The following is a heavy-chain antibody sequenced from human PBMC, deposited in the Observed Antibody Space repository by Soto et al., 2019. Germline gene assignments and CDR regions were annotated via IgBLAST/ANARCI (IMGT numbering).Heavy chain of an antibody. V-gene: IGHV3-23*01. CDR1: GFSVSSQG. Sequence: GGSLRLSCATSGFSVSSQGMTWVRQAPGKGLEWVSVISTSGKDTFYADSVKGRFTISRDNSNNVVYLQMNSLRAEDTAIYYCAKGNLYNFFSGSDYWGQGTLVTVSS. J-gene: IGHJ4*02. CDR2: ISTSGKDT. CDR3: AKGNLYNFFSGSDY. D-gene: IGHD3-22*01.